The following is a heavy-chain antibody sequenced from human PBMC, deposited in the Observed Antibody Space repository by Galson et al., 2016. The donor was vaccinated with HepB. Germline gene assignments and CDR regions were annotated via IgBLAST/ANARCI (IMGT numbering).Heavy chain of an antibody. CDR1: GDSIRNYY. CDR2: VFYTGTT. Sequence: SLTCTVSGDSIRNYYWSWLRQPPGKGLEWIAYVFYTGTTNYNPSLRSRVTASVDTSKNQFSLNLSSLTAAGTAIYYCARGAYRSSHLDLWGRGTLVTVSS. J-gene: IGHJ2*01. CDR3: ARGAYRSSHLDL. V-gene: IGHV4-59*01. D-gene: IGHD6-6*01.